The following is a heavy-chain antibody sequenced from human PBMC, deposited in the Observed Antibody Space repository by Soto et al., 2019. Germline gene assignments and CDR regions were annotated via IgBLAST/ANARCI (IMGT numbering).Heavy chain of an antibody. V-gene: IGHV3-74*01. J-gene: IGHJ6*02. CDR3: ARERTSKGGLDV. CDR2: IISGGSRV. CDR1: GFTFSHDW. Sequence: GGSLRLSCAASGFTFSHDWMNWVRQGPGKGLEWIARIISGGSRVTYADSVEGRFTITRDNAKNMLFLEMHSLTVEDTAVYYCARERTSKGGLDVWGQGTTVTVSS.